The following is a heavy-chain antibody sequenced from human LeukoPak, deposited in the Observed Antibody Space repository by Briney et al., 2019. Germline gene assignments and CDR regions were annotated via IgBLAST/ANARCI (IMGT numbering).Heavy chain of an antibody. CDR3: ARELGPEWELFRGYAFDI. V-gene: IGHV1-18*01. CDR2: ISAYNGNT. D-gene: IGHD1-26*01. Sequence: ASVKVSCKASGYTFTSYGISWVRQAPGQGLEWMGWISAYNGNTNYAQKLQGGVTMTTDTSTSTAYMEQRSLRSDDTAVYYCARELGPEWELFRGYAFDIWGQGTMVTVSS. J-gene: IGHJ3*02. CDR1: GYTFTSYG.